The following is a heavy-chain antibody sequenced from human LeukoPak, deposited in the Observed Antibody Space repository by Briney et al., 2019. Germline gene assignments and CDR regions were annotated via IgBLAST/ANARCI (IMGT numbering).Heavy chain of an antibody. D-gene: IGHD3-3*01. J-gene: IGHJ4*02. Sequence: GGSLRLSCAASGFTFSSYWMSWVRQAPGKGLEWVANIKQDGSEKYYVDSVKGRFTISRDNAKNSLYLQMNSLRAEDTAVYYCARQTSLEWFLLLGSPYYFDYWGQGTLVTVSS. CDR2: IKQDGSEK. CDR1: GFTFSSYW. V-gene: IGHV3-7*01. CDR3: ARQTSLEWFLLLGSPYYFDY.